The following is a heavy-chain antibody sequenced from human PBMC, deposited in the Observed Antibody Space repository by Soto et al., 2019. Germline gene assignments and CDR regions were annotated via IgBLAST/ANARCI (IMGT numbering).Heavy chain of an antibody. J-gene: IGHJ4*02. CDR2: ISADGIDK. CDR1: GFTFRSYG. V-gene: IGHV3-30*18. CDR3: AEGTAVARQHFAN. Sequence: QVQLVESGGGVVQPERSLGLSCAASGFTFRSYGMHWVRQAPGKGLEWVAAISADGIDKYYGDSVKGRFTIARDNSKNALYLPMSSLRHEDTAVYYCAEGTAVARQHFANWGQGTLVTVSS. D-gene: IGHD6-19*01.